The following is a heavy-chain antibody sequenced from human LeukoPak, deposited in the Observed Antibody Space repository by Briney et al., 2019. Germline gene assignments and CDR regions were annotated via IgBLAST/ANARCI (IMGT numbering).Heavy chain of an antibody. D-gene: IGHD6-13*01. CDR3: AKSIAAADMDV. CDR1: GFTFSTYG. V-gene: IGHV3-33*06. J-gene: IGHJ6*03. CDR2: IWYDGINK. Sequence: GGSLRLSCAASGFTFSTYGMHWVRQAPGKGLEWVAVIWYDGINKYYADSVKGRFTISRDNSKNTLYLQMNSLRAKDTAGYYCAKSIAAADMDVWGKGTTVTVSS.